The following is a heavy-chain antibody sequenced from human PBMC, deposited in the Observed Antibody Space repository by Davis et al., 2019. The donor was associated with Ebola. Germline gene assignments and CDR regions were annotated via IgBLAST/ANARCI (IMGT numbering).Heavy chain of an antibody. J-gene: IGHJ6*04. Sequence: GESLKISCAASGFTFSSYSMNWVRQAPGKGLEWVSYISSSSSTIYYADSVKDRFTISRDNAKNSLYLQMNSLRAEDTAVYYCARDLVVVVAANQGWYYGMDVWGKGTTVTVSS. CDR3: ARDLVVVVAANQGWYYGMDV. D-gene: IGHD2-15*01. V-gene: IGHV3-48*04. CDR2: ISSSSSTI. CDR1: GFTFSSYS.